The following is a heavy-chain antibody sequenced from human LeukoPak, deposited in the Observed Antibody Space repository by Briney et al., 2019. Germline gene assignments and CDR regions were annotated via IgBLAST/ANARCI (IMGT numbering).Heavy chain of an antibody. CDR2: ISGNGGST. CDR3: AKDRGRGYESGGYFDY. V-gene: IGHV3-43*02. D-gene: IGHD5-12*01. CDR1: GFTFDDYA. Sequence: GGSLRLSCAASGFTFDDYAMHWVRQAPGKGLEWVSLISGNGGSTYHADSVKGRFTISRDNSKNSLYLQMKSLRTEDTAFYHYAKDRGRGYESGGYFDYWGQGTLVTVSS. J-gene: IGHJ4*02.